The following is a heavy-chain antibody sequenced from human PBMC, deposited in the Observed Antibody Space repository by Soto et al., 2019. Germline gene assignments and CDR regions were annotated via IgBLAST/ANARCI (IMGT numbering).Heavy chain of an antibody. Sequence: SETLSLTCTVSGASIRSTDYYWSWIRQAPGKGLEWIGYVYYTGSTYYNPSLMSRLTISVDTSKNQFSLKLTSVTAAETAVYYCVRSARQGAVAPHWFDRWGQGTQVTVSS. CDR1: GASIRSTDYY. CDR3: VRSARQGAVAPHWFDR. J-gene: IGHJ5*02. V-gene: IGHV4-30-4*01. CDR2: VYYTGST.